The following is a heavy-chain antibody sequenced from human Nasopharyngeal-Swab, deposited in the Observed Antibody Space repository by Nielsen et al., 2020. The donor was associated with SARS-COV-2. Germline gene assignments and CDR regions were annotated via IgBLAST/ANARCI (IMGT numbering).Heavy chain of an antibody. CDR1: GFTFSSYE. Sequence: GESLKISCAASGFTFSSYEMNWVRQAPGKGLEWVSYISSSGSTIYYADSVKGRFTISRDNSKNTLYLQMNSLRAEDTAVYYCARDRGELLGEYYFDYWGQGTLVTVSS. CDR3: ARDRGELLGEYYFDY. V-gene: IGHV3-48*03. J-gene: IGHJ4*02. D-gene: IGHD1-26*01. CDR2: ISSSGSTI.